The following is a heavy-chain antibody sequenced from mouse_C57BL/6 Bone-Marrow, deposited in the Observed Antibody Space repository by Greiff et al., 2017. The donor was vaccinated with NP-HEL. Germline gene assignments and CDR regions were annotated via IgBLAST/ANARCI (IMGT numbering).Heavy chain of an antibody. Sequence: QVQLQQPGTELVKPGASVKLSCKASGYTFTSYWMHWVKQRPGQGLEWIGDINPSNGGTNYNAKFKSKATLTVDKSSSTAYMQLSSLTSEDSAVYYCARCGSSYYAMDYWGQGTSVTVSS. CDR2: INPSNGGT. D-gene: IGHD1-1*01. CDR1: GYTFTSYW. CDR3: ARCGSSYYAMDY. J-gene: IGHJ4*01. V-gene: IGHV1-53*01.